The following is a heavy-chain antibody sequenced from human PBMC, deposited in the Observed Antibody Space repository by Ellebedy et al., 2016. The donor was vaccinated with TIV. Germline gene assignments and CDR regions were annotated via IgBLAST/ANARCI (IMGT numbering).Heavy chain of an antibody. CDR1: AYTFTNHY. J-gene: IGHJ1*01. D-gene: IGHD3-16*01. Sequence: GGSLRLSXQGSAYTFTNHYIGWVRQVPGRGLEWMGIIHPVDSDTRYSPSFQGQVTISADTSINTAYLQWKTLKASDTAMYFCAIYTSSWYYFHSWGQGTRVIVSS. V-gene: IGHV5-51*01. CDR3: AIYTSSWYYFHS. CDR2: IHPVDSDT.